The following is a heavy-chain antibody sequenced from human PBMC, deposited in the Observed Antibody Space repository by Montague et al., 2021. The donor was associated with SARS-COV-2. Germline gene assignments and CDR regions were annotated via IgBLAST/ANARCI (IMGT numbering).Heavy chain of an antibody. J-gene: IGHJ4*02. CDR1: GFRFSTFW. V-gene: IGHV3-7*05. CDR2: IKPDGSDK. Sequence: SLSASLSASGFRFSTFWMTWVRQAPGKGLEWVASIKPDGSDKYYVESVKGRFTISRDNARNSLYLQLNNLRAEDTAVYYCARDPNWGAHWGQGNLVTVSS. D-gene: IGHD7-27*01. CDR3: ARDPNWGAH.